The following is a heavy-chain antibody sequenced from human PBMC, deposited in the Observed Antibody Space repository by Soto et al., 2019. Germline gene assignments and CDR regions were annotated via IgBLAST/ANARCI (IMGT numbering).Heavy chain of an antibody. D-gene: IGHD4-17*01. J-gene: IGHJ6*02. Sequence: QVQLQQWGAGLLKPSETLSLTCAVYGGSFSGYYWSWIRQPPGKGLEWIGEINHSGSTNYNPSLTSRVTISVDTSKNQFSLKLSSVTAADTAVYYCARGADYGGNPMVNGMDVWGQGTTVTVSS. CDR3: ARGADYGGNPMVNGMDV. CDR2: INHSGST. V-gene: IGHV4-34*01. CDR1: GGSFSGYY.